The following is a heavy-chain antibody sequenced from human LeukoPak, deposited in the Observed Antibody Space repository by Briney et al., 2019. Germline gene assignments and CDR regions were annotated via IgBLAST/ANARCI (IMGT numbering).Heavy chain of an antibody. CDR3: ARYDSRGSASTRFDY. V-gene: IGHV4-38-2*01. CDR2: IYGTGST. D-gene: IGHD3-16*01. J-gene: IGHJ4*02. CDR1: GYSLGKNYY. Sequence: SETLSLTCAVSGYSLGKNYYWGWIRQPPGKGLEWIGRIYGTGSTSYNPSLMNRVTMSVDTSKNHFSLKLTSVTAADAAVYYCARYDSRGSASTRFDYWGQGILVTISS.